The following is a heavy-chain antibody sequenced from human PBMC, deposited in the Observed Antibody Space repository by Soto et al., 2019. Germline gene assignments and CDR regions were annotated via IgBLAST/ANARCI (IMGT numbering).Heavy chain of an antibody. CDR3: AKDLARSSGWSYFDY. J-gene: IGHJ4*02. CDR2: ISYDGSNK. D-gene: IGHD6-19*01. CDR1: GFTFSSYG. V-gene: IGHV3-30*18. Sequence: GGSLRLSCAASGFTFSSYGMHWVRQAPGKGLEWVAVISYDGSNKYYADSVKGRFTISRDNSKNTLYLQMNSLRAEDTAVYYCAKDLARSSGWSYFDYWGQGTLVTVSS.